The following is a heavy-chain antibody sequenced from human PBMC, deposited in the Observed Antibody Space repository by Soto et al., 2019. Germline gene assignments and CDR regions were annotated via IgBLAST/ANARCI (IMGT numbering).Heavy chain of an antibody. Sequence: ASVKVSCKASGYTFTNYALHWVRQAPGQRLEWMGWINTGNANTKYSQKFQGRVTMTRDTSTSTVYMELSSLRSEDTAVYYCARDRGYCSGGSCYNAYYFDYWGQGTLVTVSS. V-gene: IGHV1-3*04. J-gene: IGHJ4*02. D-gene: IGHD2-15*01. CDR3: ARDRGYCSGGSCYNAYYFDY. CDR1: GYTFTNYA. CDR2: INTGNANT.